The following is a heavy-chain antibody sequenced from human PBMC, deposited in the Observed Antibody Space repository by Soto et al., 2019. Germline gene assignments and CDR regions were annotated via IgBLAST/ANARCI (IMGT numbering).Heavy chain of an antibody. CDR2: ITSSSTTI. J-gene: IGHJ4*02. V-gene: IGHV3-48*01. Sequence: EVQLVESGGGLVQPGGSLRLSCAASGFTFSTSGMNWVRQAPGKGLEWVSYITSSSTTIYYADSVKGRFTISRDNAKNSLYLQMNSLRAEDTAVYYCARGEFFYFDYWGQGTLVTVSS. CDR3: ARGEFFYFDY. CDR1: GFTFSTSG.